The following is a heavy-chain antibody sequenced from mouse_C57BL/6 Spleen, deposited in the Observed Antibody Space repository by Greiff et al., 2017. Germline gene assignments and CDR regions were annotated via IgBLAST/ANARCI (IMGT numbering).Heavy chain of an antibody. CDR3: ARHYGSSSWFAY. V-gene: IGHV1-55*01. J-gene: IGHJ3*01. D-gene: IGHD1-1*01. Sequence: VQLQQPGAELVKPGASVKMSCKASGYTFTSYWITWVKQRPGQGLEWIGDIYPGSGSTNYNEKFKGKATLTVDTSSSTAYMQLSSLTSEDSAVYYCARHYGSSSWFAYWGQGTLVTVSA. CDR2: IYPGSGST. CDR1: GYTFTSYW.